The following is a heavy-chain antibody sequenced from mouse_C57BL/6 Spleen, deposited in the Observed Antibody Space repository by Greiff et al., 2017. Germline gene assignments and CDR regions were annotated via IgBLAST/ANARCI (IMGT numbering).Heavy chain of an antibody. CDR1: GYTFTDYY. J-gene: IGHJ3*01. CDR2: IYPGSGNT. CDR3: AREGTTGFAY. V-gene: IGHV1-76*01. Sequence: VMLVESGAELVRPGASVKLSCKASGYTFTDYYINWVKQRPGQGLEWIARIYPGSGNTYYNEKFKGKATLTAEKSSSTAYMQLSSLTSEDSAVYFCAREGTTGFAYWGQGTLVTVSA. D-gene: IGHD1-1*01.